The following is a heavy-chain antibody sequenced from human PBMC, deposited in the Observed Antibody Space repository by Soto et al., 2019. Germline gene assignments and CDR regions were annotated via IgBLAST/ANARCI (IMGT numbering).Heavy chain of an antibody. J-gene: IGHJ6*02. CDR2: IYYSGST. CDR3: ARGKVFPVGGMDV. Sequence: LSLTCTVSGGSISSGDYYWSWIRQPPGKGLEWIGYIYYSGSTYYNPSLKSRVSISIDTSKNQFSLKLSSVTAADTAVYYCARGKVFPVGGMDVWGQGTTVTVSS. V-gene: IGHV4-30-4*01. CDR1: GGSISSGDYY.